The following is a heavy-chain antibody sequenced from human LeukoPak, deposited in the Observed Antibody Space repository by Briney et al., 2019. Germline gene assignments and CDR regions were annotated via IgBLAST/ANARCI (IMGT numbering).Heavy chain of an antibody. CDR3: ASSDGLPPRSDSSYDVFDY. V-gene: IGHV4-34*01. Sequence: SETLSLTCAVYGGSFSGYYWSWIRQPPGKGLEWIGEINHSGSTNYNPSLKSRVTISLDKSKNHFSLNLSSVTAADTALYYCASSDGLPPRSDSSYDVFDYWGQGTLVTVSS. J-gene: IGHJ4*02. CDR1: GGSFSGYY. CDR2: INHSGST. D-gene: IGHD5-12*01.